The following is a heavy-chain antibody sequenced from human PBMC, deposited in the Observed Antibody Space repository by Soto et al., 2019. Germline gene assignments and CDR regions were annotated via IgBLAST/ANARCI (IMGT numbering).Heavy chain of an antibody. CDR3: ARGVARSYFSDY. CDR1: GGSISSGDYY. J-gene: IGHJ4*02. Sequence: PSETLSLTCTVSGGSISSGDYYWSWIRQPPGKGLEWIGYIYYSGSTYYNPSLKSRVTISVDTSKNQFSLKLSSVTAADTAVYSCARGVARSYFSDYWGQGTLVTVSS. CDR2: IYYSGST. V-gene: IGHV4-30-4*01. D-gene: IGHD1-26*01.